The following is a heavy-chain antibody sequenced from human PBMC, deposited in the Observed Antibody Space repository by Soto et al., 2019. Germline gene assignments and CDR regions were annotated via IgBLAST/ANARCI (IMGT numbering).Heavy chain of an antibody. CDR3: ARSRSSSGPEWSYGPYYYYYGMDV. Sequence: SVKVSCKASGGTFSSYAISWVRQAPGQGLEWMGGIIPIFGTANYAQKFQGRVTITADESTSTAYMELSSLRSEDTAVYYCARSRSSSGPEWSYGPYYYYYGMDVWGQGTTVTVSS. CDR2: IIPIFGTA. V-gene: IGHV1-69*13. CDR1: GGTFSSYA. D-gene: IGHD5-18*01. J-gene: IGHJ6*02.